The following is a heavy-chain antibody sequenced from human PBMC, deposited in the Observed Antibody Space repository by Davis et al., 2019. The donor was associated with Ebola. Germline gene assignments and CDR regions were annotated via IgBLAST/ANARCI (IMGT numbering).Heavy chain of an antibody. V-gene: IGHV1-18*01. CDR3: VREIGVVVPGVMKDVFDI. J-gene: IGHJ3*02. Sequence: ASVKVSCKASGYTFSNFAVSWVRQAPGQGLEWMGWISVYNGNTNYAQKFQGRVTMTTDTSANTAYMELRNLRSDDTAVYYCVREIGVVVPGVMKDVFDIWGQGTMVTVSS. CDR1: GYTFSNFA. D-gene: IGHD2-2*01. CDR2: ISVYNGNT.